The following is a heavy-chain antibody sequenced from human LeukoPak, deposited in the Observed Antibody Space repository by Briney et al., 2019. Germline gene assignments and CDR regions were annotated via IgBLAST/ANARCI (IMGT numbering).Heavy chain of an antibody. D-gene: IGHD3-10*01. V-gene: IGHV4-59*01. CDR1: GGSISNYY. CDR3: ARGGGFGRPPAY. CDR2: IYHSGSV. J-gene: IGHJ4*02. Sequence: TSSETLSLTCTVSGGSISNYYWSWIRQPPGKGLERIGYIYHSGSVNYNPSLKSRVTISVDTTNNQFSLKLNSVTAADTAVYYCARGGGFGRPPAYWGQGTLVTVSS.